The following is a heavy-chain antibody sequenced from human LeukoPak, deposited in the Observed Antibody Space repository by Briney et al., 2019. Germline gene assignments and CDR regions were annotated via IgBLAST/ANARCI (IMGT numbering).Heavy chain of an antibody. D-gene: IGHD6-19*01. CDR3: AKDILTVAGQIFDY. V-gene: IGHV3-9*01. J-gene: IGHJ4*02. Sequence: GRSLRLSCAASGFTFDDYAMHWVRQAPGKGLEWVSGISWNSGSIGYADSVKGRFTISRDNAKNSLYLQMNSLRAEDTALYYCAKDILTVAGQIFDYWGQGTLVTVSS. CDR2: ISWNSGSI. CDR1: GFTFDDYA.